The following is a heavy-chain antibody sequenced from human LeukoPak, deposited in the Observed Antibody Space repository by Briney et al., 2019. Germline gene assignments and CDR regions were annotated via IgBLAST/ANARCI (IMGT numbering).Heavy chain of an antibody. Sequence: SXTLSLTCAVYGGSFSGYYWSWIRQPPGKGLKWIGEINHSGSTNYNPSLKSRVTISVETSKNQFSLKLSSVTAADTAVYYCAREYCSSTSCYSGWFDPWGQGTLVTVSS. J-gene: IGHJ5*02. D-gene: IGHD2-2*01. V-gene: IGHV4-34*01. CDR1: GGSFSGYY. CDR3: AREYCSSTSCYSGWFDP. CDR2: INHSGST.